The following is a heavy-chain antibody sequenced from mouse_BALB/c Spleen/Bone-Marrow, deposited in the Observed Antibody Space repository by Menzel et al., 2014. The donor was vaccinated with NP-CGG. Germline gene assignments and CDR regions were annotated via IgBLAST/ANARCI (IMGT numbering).Heavy chain of an antibody. CDR3: ARHDGIYAAWFAY. D-gene: IGHD2-1*01. Sequence: EVHLVESGGGLVQPGGSLKLSCTASGFTFSDYYMYWVRQTPEKRLEWVANISNGGNNTFYLDTVKGRFTISRDNAKNTLYLQMGRLKSEDTAMYYCARHDGIYAAWFAYWGQGTPVTVSA. CDR1: GFTFSDYY. J-gene: IGHJ3*01. CDR2: ISNGGNNT. V-gene: IGHV5-12*01.